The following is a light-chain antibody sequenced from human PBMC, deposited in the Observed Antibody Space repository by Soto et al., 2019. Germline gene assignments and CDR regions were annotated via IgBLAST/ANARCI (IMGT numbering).Light chain of an antibody. V-gene: IGLV4-69*01. J-gene: IGLJ2*01. CDR3: QTWGTAIRVV. CDR1: SGHSNYA. CDR2: LNSDGSH. Sequence: QLVLTQSPSASASLGASVKLTCTLSSGHSNYAIAWHQQQPEKGPRYLMKLNSDGSHTKGDGIPDRFSGSSSGAERYLTISSLQSEDEADYYCQTWGTAIRVVFGGGTQLTVL.